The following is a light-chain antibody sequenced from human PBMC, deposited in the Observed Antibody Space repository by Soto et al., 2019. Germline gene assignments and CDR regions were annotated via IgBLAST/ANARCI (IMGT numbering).Light chain of an antibody. V-gene: IGLV2-11*01. CDR2: DVS. CDR1: SSDVGSYKD. Sequence: QSVLTQPRSVSGSPGQSVTISCTGTSSDVGSYKDVSWYQHHPGKVSKLMIYDVSERPSGVPDRFSGSKSGNTASLTISGLQAEDEANYYCCAYADTFYVFGTGTKVTVL. CDR3: CAYADTFYV. J-gene: IGLJ1*01.